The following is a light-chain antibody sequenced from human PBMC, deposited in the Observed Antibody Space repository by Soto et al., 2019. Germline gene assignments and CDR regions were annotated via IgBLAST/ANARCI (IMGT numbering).Light chain of an antibody. V-gene: IGKV1-5*01. J-gene: IGKJ1*01. CDR3: QQYSRSSWT. CDR1: QSIGDW. CDR2: DAS. Sequence: DIQMTQSPSTLSASVGDRVTITCRASQSIGDWLAWYQQKPGKAPYLLIYDASILQNGVPSRFSGSGSGTEYTLTITSLQPADLATYYCQQYSRSSWTFGQGTKVDIK.